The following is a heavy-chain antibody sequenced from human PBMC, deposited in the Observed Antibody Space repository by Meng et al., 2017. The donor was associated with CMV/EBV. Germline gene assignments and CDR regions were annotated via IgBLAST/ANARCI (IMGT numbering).Heavy chain of an antibody. CDR1: GGSISNYY. CDR3: ARVLKAGTRGNWFDP. V-gene: IGHV4-59*12. D-gene: IGHD1-7*01. Sequence: QVQLQESGPGLVKPSETLSLTCTVSGGSISNYYWSWIRQPPGKGLEWIGYIYYSGSTNYNPSLKSRVTISVDTSKNQFSLKLSSVTAADTAVYYCARVLKAGTRGNWFDPWGQGTLVTVSS. J-gene: IGHJ5*02. CDR2: IYYSGST.